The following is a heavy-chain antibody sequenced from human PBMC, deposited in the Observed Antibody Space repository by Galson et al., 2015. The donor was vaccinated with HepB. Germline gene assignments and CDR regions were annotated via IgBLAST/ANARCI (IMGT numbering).Heavy chain of an antibody. V-gene: IGHV3-30*02. CDR3: AKLPYSGSSVNFDS. CDR2: IRSDGSAK. J-gene: IGHJ4*02. D-gene: IGHD4-23*01. Sequence: QAPGKGLEWAAYIRSDGSAKYYADSVKGRFIISRDNSKNTLSLQMNSLRPEDTAVYYCAKLPYSGSSVNFDSWGQGILVTVSS.